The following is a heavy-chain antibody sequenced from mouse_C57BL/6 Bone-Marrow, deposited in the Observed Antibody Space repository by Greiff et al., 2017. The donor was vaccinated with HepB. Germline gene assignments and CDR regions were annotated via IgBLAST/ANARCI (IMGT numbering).Heavy chain of an antibody. CDR2: IFPGSGST. J-gene: IGHJ4*01. D-gene: IGHD2-1*01. Sequence: QVQLQQSGPELVKPGASVKISCKASGYTFTDYYINWVKQRPGQGLEWIGWIFPGSGSTYYNEKFKGKATLTVDKSSSTAYMLLSSLTSEDSAVYFCARGGDGNQFYYYAMDYWGQGTSVTVSS. V-gene: IGHV1-75*01. CDR1: GYTFTDYY. CDR3: ARGGDGNQFYYYAMDY.